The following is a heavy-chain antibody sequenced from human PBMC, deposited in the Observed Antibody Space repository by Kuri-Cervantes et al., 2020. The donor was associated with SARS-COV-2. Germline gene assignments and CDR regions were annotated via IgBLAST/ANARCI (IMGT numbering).Heavy chain of an antibody. V-gene: IGHV3-64*02. D-gene: IGHD2-2*01. CDR1: GFTFSSYA. CDR3: ARAGYCSSTSCYYYYYYMDV. J-gene: IGHJ6*03. CDR2: ISSNGGST. Sequence: GGSLRLSCAASGFTFSSYAMHWVRQAPGKGLEYVSAISSNGGSTYYADSVKGRFTISRDNSKNTLYLQMGSLRAEDMAVYYCARAGYCSSTSCYYYYYYMDVWGKGTTVTVSS.